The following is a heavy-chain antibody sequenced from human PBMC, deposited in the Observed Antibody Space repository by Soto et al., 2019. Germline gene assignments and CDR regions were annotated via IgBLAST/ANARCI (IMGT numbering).Heavy chain of an antibody. CDR3: AREWGQLENYFDC. CDR2: ISDGGGDT. Sequence: GGSLRLSCAASGFTFSSYAMSWVRQAPGKGLEWVSDISDGGGDTYYVDSVKGRFTISRDNAKNSLYLQMSSLRVEDTAVYYCAREWGQLENYFDCWGKGTTVTVAS. J-gene: IGHJ4*02. CDR1: GFTFSSYA. V-gene: IGHV3-21*05. D-gene: IGHD6-6*01.